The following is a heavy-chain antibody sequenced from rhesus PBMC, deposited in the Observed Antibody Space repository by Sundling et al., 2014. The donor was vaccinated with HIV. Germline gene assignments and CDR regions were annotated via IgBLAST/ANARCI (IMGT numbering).Heavy chain of an antibody. V-gene: IGHV4-127*01. CDR3: ARDRSWNDDSFVY. CDR1: GYSISSGYY. J-gene: IGHJ4*01. CDR2: IYGSGGN. Sequence: QVQLQESGPGLVKPSETLSLTCAVSGYSISSGYYWNWIRQPPGKGLEWIGNIYGSGGNYLNPSLKSRVTLSMDTSKNQFSLKLTSVTAADTAVYYCARDRSWNDDSFVYWGQGVLVTVSS. D-gene: IGHD1-14*01.